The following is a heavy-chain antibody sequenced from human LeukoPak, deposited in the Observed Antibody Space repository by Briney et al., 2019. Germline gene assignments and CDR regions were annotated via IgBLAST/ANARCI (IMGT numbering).Heavy chain of an antibody. V-gene: IGHV3-30*02. CDR1: GFTFSSYG. J-gene: IGHJ4*02. CDR2: IRYDGSNK. CDR3: AKAYYDSSGTLDY. Sequence: GGSLRLSCAASGFTFSSYGMHWVRQAPGKGLEWVTFIRYDGSNKYYADSVKGRFTISRDNSKNTLYLQMNSLRAEDTAVYYCAKAYYDSSGTLDYWGQGTLVTVPS. D-gene: IGHD3-22*01.